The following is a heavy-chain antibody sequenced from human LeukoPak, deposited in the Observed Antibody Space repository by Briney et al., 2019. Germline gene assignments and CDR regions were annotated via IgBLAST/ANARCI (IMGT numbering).Heavy chain of an antibody. J-gene: IGHJ3*02. CDR3: ASGNTGYDRDSFDI. CDR1: GGSISSGGYS. D-gene: IGHD5-12*01. V-gene: IGHV4-30-2*01. Sequence: SETLSLACAVSGGSISSGGYSWSWVRQPPGEGLEWVGYIYHSGSTYYNPSLQSRVTISLDRSKNQFSLKLSSMTAADTAVYYCASGNTGYDRDSFDIWGQGTMVTVSS. CDR2: IYHSGST.